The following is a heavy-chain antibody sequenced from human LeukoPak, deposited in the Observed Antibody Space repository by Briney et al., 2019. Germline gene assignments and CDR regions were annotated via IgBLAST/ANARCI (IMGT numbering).Heavy chain of an antibody. Sequence: GGSLRLSCAASGFTFSSYSMNWVRQAPGKGLVWDSRIASDGSSTTYADSVKGRFSISRDNAKNTLYLQMNSLRVEDTAVYYCARGRPHGNDYWGQGTLVTVSS. CDR2: IASDGSST. CDR1: GFTFSSYS. D-gene: IGHD4-23*01. CDR3: ARGRPHGNDY. V-gene: IGHV3-74*01. J-gene: IGHJ4*02.